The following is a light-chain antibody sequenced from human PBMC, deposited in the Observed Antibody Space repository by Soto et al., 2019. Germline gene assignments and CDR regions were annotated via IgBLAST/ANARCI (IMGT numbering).Light chain of an antibody. Sequence: EIVLTQSPGTLSLSPGERATLSCRASQRVSSSYLAWYQQKPGQAPRLLIYGASSRATGIPDRFSGSGSGTDFTLTISRLEPEDFAVYYCQQYGSSPVTFGGGTKVDI. J-gene: IGKJ4*01. V-gene: IGKV3-20*01. CDR3: QQYGSSPVT. CDR1: QRVSSSY. CDR2: GAS.